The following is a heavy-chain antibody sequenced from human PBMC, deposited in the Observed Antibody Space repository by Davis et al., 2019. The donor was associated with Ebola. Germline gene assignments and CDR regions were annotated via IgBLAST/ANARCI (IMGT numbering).Heavy chain of an antibody. CDR3: ARGAYYYDSSGYYSFDY. CDR1: GFTFSSYG. Sequence: GESLKISCAASGFTFSSYGMHWVRQAPGKGLEWVANIKQDGSEKYYVDSVKGRFTISRDNAKNSLYLQMNSLRAEDTAVYYCARGAYYYDSSGYYSFDYWGQGTLVTVSS. J-gene: IGHJ4*02. CDR2: IKQDGSEK. V-gene: IGHV3-7*01. D-gene: IGHD3-22*01.